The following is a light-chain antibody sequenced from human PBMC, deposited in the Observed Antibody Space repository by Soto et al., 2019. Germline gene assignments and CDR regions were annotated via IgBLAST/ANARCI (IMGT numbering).Light chain of an antibody. CDR2: DAS. V-gene: IGKV3-11*01. CDR1: QSIGSN. CDR3: QQRSTWPPFS. Sequence: EIVLTQSPATLSLSLGERATLSCRASQSIGSNLASYQHKLGQPPRLLIYDASNKATGIPVRFSGSGSETDFTLTISSLEPEDFVVYYCQQRSTWPPFSFGPGTKVDIK. J-gene: IGKJ3*01.